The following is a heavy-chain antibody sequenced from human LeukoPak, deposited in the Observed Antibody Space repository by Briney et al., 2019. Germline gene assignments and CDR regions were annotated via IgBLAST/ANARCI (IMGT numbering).Heavy chain of an antibody. V-gene: IGHV4-39*07. CDR2: IYYSGST. Sequence: SETLSLTCTVSGGSISSSSYYWGWIRQPPGKGLEWIGSIYYSGSTNYNPSLKSRVTISVDTSKNQFSLQLNSVTPEDTALYYCARDGGHGYSFDYWGQGTLVTVSS. CDR3: ARDGGHGYSFDY. D-gene: IGHD2-15*01. CDR1: GGSISSSSYY. J-gene: IGHJ4*02.